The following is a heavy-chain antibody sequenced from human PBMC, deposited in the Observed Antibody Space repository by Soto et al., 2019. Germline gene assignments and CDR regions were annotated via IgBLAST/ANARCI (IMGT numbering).Heavy chain of an antibody. D-gene: IGHD1-26*01. V-gene: IGHV3-11*01. CDR3: ARDRGYSGSYSNWFDP. CDR2: ISSSGSTI. CDR1: GFTFSDYY. Sequence: GGSLSLSCAASGFTFSDYYMSWLRQAQGKGLEWVSYISSSGSTIYYADSVKGRFTISRDNAKNSLYLQMNSLRAEDTAVYYCARDRGYSGSYSNWFDPWGQGTLVTVSS. J-gene: IGHJ5*02.